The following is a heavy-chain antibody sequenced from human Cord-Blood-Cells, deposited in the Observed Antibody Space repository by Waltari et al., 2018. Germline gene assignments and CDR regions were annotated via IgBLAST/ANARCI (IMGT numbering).Heavy chain of an antibody. CDR3: ARKRSSSWYGAFDI. D-gene: IGHD6-13*01. CDR1: GGSFSGYY. CDR2: INHSEST. V-gene: IGHV4-34*01. J-gene: IGHJ3*02. Sequence: QVQLQQWGAGLLKPSETLSLTCAVYGGSFSGYYWSWIRQPPGTGLEWIGEINHSESTTYNPSLKSRGTLSGDTSKIELALKLSFFAAEETAVYYCARKRSSSWYGAFDIWGQGTMVTVSS.